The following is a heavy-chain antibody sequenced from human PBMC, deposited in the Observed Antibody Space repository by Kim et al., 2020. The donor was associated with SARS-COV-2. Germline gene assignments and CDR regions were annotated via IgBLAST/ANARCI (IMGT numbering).Heavy chain of an antibody. D-gene: IGHD3-10*01. J-gene: IGHJ6*02. CDR3: ARGPMVRAPVAV. Sequence: SETLSLTCTVSGGSISSGGYYWSWIRQHPGKGLEWIGYIYYSGSTYYNPSLKSRVTISVDTSKNQFSLKLSSVTAADTAVYYCARGPMVRAPVAVWGQGTTVTVSS. CDR2: IYYSGST. V-gene: IGHV4-31*03. CDR1: GGSISSGGYY.